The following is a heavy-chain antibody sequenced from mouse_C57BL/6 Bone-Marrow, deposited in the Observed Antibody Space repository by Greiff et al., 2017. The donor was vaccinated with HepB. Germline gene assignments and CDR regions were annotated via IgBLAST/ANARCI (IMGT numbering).Heavy chain of an antibody. J-gene: IGHJ2*01. V-gene: IGHV5-6*01. CDR3: ARQAVSNYVFYFDY. CDR2: ISSGGSYT. Sequence: EVKLQESGGDLVKPGGSLKLSCAASGFTFSSYGMSWVRQTPDKRLEWVATISSGGSYTYYPDSVKGRFTISRDNAKNTLYLQMSSLKSEDTAMYYCARQAVSNYVFYFDYWGQGTTLTVSS. CDR1: GFTFSSYG. D-gene: IGHD2-5*01.